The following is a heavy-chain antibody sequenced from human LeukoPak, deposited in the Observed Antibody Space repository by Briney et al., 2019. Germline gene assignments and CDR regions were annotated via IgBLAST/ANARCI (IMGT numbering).Heavy chain of an antibody. J-gene: IGHJ4*02. CDR1: GFTFSSYA. Sequence: PGGSLRLSCAASGFTFSSYAMSWVRQAPGKGLEWVSTISGSGDSTYYADSVKGRFTISRDNSKNTLYLQMNSLRAEDTAVYYCARDRGTWNDDGFDYWGQGTLVTVSS. CDR3: ARDRGTWNDDGFDY. CDR2: ISGSGDST. V-gene: IGHV3-23*01. D-gene: IGHD1-1*01.